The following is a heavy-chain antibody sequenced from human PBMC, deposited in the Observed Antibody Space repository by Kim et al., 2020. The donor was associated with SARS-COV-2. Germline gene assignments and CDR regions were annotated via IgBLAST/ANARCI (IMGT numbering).Heavy chain of an antibody. J-gene: IGHJ4*02. CDR3: HKGGGGWIWDV. CDR2: IDGSDGTT. Sequence: GGSLRLSCTTSGFTFFGHAMSWVRQAPGKGLEWVSSIDGSDGTTYYVDSVKGRFSISRDDSRNTLYLQMSALRADDTATYYCHKGGGGWIWDVWGQGTLVTVSS. V-gene: IGHV3-23*01. CDR1: GFTFFGHA. D-gene: IGHD6-19*01.